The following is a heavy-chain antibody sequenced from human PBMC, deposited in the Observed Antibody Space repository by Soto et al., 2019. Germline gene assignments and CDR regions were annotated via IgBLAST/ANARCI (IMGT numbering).Heavy chain of an antibody. V-gene: IGHV3-21*01. J-gene: IGHJ6*02. CDR2: ISSRGDT. Sequence: PGGSLRLSCAASGFSFSTYDMHWVRQAPGKGLEWVSSISSRGDTYYADSVKGRFTISRDNAKNSVSLQMDSLRAEDAAVYYCEREETAWPLAYGLDVWGQGTKVTVSS. D-gene: IGHD2-21*02. CDR3: EREETAWPLAYGLDV. CDR1: GFSFSTYD.